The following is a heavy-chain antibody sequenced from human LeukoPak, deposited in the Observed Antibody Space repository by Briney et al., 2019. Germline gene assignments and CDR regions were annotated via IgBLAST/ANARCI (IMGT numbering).Heavy chain of an antibody. CDR1: GGSFSGYY. V-gene: IGHV4-34*01. J-gene: IGHJ4*02. Sequence: SETLSLTCAVYGGSFSGYYWSWIRQPPGKGLEWIGEINHSGSTNYNPSLKSRVTISVDTSKNQFSLKLSSVTAADTAVYYCARGHGEYTRFYYFDYWGQGTLVTVSS. D-gene: IGHD2/OR15-2a*01. CDR2: INHSGST. CDR3: ARGHGEYTRFYYFDY.